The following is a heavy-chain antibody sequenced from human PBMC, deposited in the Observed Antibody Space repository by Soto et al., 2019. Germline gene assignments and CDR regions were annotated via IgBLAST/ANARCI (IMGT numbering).Heavy chain of an antibody. J-gene: IGHJ4*02. CDR2: ISSDGSTT. D-gene: IGHD3-10*01. V-gene: IGHV3-30*04. CDR3: AGGGGSLNPGFDL. Sequence: PGGSLGLSCAASGFTFSSYSLHWVRQAPGRGLEWVAVISSDGSTTYYADSVKGRFTVSRDNSRNTLYLQMNSLRTDDTAVYYGAGGGGSLNPGFDLWGQGTLVTVSS. CDR1: GFTFSSYS.